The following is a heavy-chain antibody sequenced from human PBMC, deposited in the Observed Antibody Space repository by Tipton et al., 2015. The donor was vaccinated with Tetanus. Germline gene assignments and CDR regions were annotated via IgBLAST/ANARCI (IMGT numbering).Heavy chain of an antibody. CDR1: GGSISTYH. Sequence: LRLSCTVSGGSISTYHWNWIRQSPGKGLEWIGYIDYFGSTKYNPSLKSRVAMSVDTSKNQLSLRLNSVTSADTAVYYCARTSGYMYSDCWGQGTLVTASS. CDR3: ARTSGYMYSDC. J-gene: IGHJ4*02. V-gene: IGHV4-59*01. D-gene: IGHD3-3*01. CDR2: IDYFGST.